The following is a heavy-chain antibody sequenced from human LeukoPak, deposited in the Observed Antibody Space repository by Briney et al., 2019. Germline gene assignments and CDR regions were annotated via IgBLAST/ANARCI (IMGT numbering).Heavy chain of an antibody. CDR2: LSKSGNT. J-gene: IGHJ3*02. Sequence: PSETLSLTCTVSGGSISSYYWSWIRLPPGKGLEWIGYLSKSGNTNYSPSLKSRVTIFGDTSKNQFFLKLSSVTAQVTAMYYCASARYVNSFYAFDIWGQGTLVTVSS. CDR3: ASARYVNSFYAFDI. V-gene: IGHV4-59*01. CDR1: GGSISSYY. D-gene: IGHD3-9*01.